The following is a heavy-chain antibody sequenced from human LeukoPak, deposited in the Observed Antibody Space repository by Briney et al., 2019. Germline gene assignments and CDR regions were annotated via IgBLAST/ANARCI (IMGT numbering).Heavy chain of an antibody. D-gene: IGHD2-15*01. CDR1: GYTFTSYD. V-gene: IGHV1-8*01. CDR3: ARGPPPYCGGDTSYSFLYSPL. Sequence: ASVKDSCKASGYTFTSYDINWVRQATGQGLEWMGWMNPNSGNTGYAQNFQGRVTMTRDTSTSTAYMELNTLRSEDTAVYYCARGPPPYCGGDTSYSFLYSPLWGQGTLVTVSS. J-gene: IGHJ1*01. CDR2: MNPNSGNT.